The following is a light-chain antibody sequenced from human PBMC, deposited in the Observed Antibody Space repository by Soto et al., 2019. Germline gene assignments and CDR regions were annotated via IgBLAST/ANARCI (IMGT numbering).Light chain of an antibody. V-gene: IGLV1-51*01. J-gene: IGLJ2*01. CDR3: RTWDSSLSAV. Sequence: QSVLTQPPSVSAAPGQKVTISCSGSNSNIGNNYVSWYQQLPGTAPKLLIYDNDVRPSGIPDRFSGSKSGTSATLDITGLQTGDEADYYCRTWDSSLSAVFGGGTKLTVL. CDR2: DND. CDR1: NSNIGNNY.